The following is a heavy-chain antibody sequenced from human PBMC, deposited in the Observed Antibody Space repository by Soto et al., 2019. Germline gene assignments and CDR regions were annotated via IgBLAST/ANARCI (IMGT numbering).Heavy chain of an antibody. Sequence: QVQLVESGGGVVQPGRSLRLSCVASGFAFSLYDIHWVRQAPGKGLEWVSVISYDGSKEYYADSVRGRFSISRDNSRNTLFLQMNSLTTEDTAVYYCARDDLDEKGGSKTVGAGRVGDYWGQGTLVTVSS. V-gene: IGHV3-30*03. CDR3: ARDDLDEKGGSKTVGAGRVGDY. D-gene: IGHD1-26*01. CDR1: GFAFSLYD. CDR2: ISYDGSKE. J-gene: IGHJ4*02.